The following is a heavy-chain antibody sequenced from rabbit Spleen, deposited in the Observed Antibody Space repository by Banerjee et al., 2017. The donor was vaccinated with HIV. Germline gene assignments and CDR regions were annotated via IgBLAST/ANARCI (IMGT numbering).Heavy chain of an antibody. J-gene: IGHJ4*01. CDR3: TRGVYDDYSAKGYFNL. V-gene: IGHV1S40*01. D-gene: IGHD2-1*01. CDR2: IYGGVSGST. CDR1: RFSFSTNYW. Sequence: QSLEESGGDLVKPGASLALTCTASRFSFSTNYWICWVRPAPGKGLEWIACIYGGVSGSTDYANWAKGRFTIPRSSSTTVTLQVTSLTAADTATYFCTRGVYDDYSAKGYFNLWGQGTLVTVS.